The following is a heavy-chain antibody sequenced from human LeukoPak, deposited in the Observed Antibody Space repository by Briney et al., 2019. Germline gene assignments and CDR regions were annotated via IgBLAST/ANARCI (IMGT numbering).Heavy chain of an antibody. V-gene: IGHV4-59*01. D-gene: IGHD1-1*01. CDR3: ATSTGTIYTWLDP. CDR2: IDNSGNT. J-gene: IGHJ5*02. Sequence: SETLSLTCTVSGGSISSDYWSWIRQPPGKGLEWIGYIDNSGNTNYNPSLKSRVTISVDTPKNQFSLRLRSVTAADTAVYYCATSTGTIYTWLDPWGQGTLVTVSS. CDR1: GGSISSDY.